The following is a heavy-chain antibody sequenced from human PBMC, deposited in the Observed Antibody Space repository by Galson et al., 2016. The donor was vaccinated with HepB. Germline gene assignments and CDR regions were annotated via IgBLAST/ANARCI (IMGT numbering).Heavy chain of an antibody. CDR3: VRDYLTALYPRPFDH. D-gene: IGHD2-21*02. J-gene: IGHJ4*02. Sequence: SLRLSCAASGFSFSTYEMSWVRQAPGKGLEWVSGFSGVGGRIYYADSVKDRFTISRDNSNNTLYLQMTSLRADDTAIYYCVRDYLTALYPRPFDHWGQGSLVTVSS. V-gene: IGHV3-23*01. CDR1: GFSFSTYE. CDR2: FSGVGGRI.